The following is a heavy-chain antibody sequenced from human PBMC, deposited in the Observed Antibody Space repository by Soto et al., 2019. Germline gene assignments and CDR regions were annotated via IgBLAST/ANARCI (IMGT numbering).Heavy chain of an antibody. CDR2: ISYDGSNK. CDR3: ARSAIQDSSGYYYRVRVPTQFMDV. J-gene: IGHJ6*02. CDR1: GFTFSSYA. Sequence: PGGSLRLSCAASGFTFSSYAMHWVRQAPGKGLEWVVVISYDGSNKYYADSVKGRFTISRDNSKSTLYLQMNSLRAEDTAVYYCARSAIQDSSGYYYRVRVPTQFMDVWGQGTTVTVSS. D-gene: IGHD3-22*01. V-gene: IGHV3-30-3*01.